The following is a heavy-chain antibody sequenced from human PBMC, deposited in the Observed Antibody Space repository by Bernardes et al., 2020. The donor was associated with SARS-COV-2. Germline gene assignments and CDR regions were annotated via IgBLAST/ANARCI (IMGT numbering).Heavy chain of an antibody. CDR3: ARGGHSSGWYPFDY. D-gene: IGHD6-19*01. CDR2: ISGSGGST. CDR1: GFTLSSYA. J-gene: IGHJ4*02. V-gene: IGHV3-23*01. Sequence: GGSLRPPLAAPGFTLSSYAMSWVRQAPGEGLGWGSAISGSGGSTYYADSVKGRFTISRDNSKNTLYLQMNSLRAEDTAVYYCARGGHSSGWYPFDYWGQGTLVTVSS.